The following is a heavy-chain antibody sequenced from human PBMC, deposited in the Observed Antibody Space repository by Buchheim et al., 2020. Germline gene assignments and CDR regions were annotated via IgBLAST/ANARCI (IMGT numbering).Heavy chain of an antibody. J-gene: IGHJ6*02. CDR1: GFTFSSYG. D-gene: IGHD1-1*01. CDR3: AKIGRPGVQLERRAGADV. CDR2: IRYDGSNK. V-gene: IGHV3-30*02. Sequence: QVQLVESGGGVVQPGRSLRLSCAASGFTFSSYGMHWVRQAPGKGLEWVAFIRYDGSNKYYADSVKGRFTISRANSKNTLYLQMNSLRAEDTAVYYCAKIGRPGVQLERRAGADVWGQGTT.